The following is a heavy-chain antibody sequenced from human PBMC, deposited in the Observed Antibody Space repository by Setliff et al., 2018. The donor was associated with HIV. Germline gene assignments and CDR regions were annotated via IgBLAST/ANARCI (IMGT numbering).Heavy chain of an antibody. CDR1: GGSFSGYY. D-gene: IGHD1-1*01. CDR2: INHSGST. J-gene: IGHJ3*02. CDR3: ARAGLDWNDAFDI. Sequence: SETLSLTCAVYGGSFSGYYWSWIRQPPGKGLEWIGEINHSGSTNYNPSLKSRVTISVDTSKNQFSLKLRSVSAADTAVYYCARAGLDWNDAFDIWGQGRMVTVSS. V-gene: IGHV4-34*01.